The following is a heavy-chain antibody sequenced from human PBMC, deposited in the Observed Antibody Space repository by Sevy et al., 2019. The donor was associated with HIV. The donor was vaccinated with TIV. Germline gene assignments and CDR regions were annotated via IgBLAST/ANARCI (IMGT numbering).Heavy chain of an antibody. CDR1: GFSFISYG. D-gene: IGHD6-13*01. CDR3: VRAVAADGSF. J-gene: IGHJ4*02. Sequence: GGSLRLSCAASGFSFISYGMHWVRQAPGKGLEWVANIKQDGSVTYYVDSVKGRFTISRDNARNFLFLQMNSLRAEDTARYYCVRAVAADGSFWGQGTLVTVSS. V-gene: IGHV3-7*01. CDR2: IKQDGSVT.